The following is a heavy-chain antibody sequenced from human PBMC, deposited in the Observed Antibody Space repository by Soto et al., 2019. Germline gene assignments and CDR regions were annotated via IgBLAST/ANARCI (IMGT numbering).Heavy chain of an antibody. V-gene: IGHV3-7*01. CDR2: IKQDVSEK. Sequence: GGSLRLSCAASGFTFSSYWMSWVRQAPGKGLEWVANIKQDVSEKYYVDSVKGRFTISRDNAKNSLYLQMNSLRAEDTAVYYCATVRGYYDSSGYYFDYWGQGTLVTVSS. CDR3: ATVRGYYDSSGYYFDY. J-gene: IGHJ4*02. CDR1: GFTFSSYW. D-gene: IGHD3-22*01.